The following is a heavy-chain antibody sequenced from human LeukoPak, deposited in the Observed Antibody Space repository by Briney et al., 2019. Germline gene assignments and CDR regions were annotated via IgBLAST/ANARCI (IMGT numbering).Heavy chain of an antibody. CDR3: ARDEIGGSNWFDP. J-gene: IGHJ5*02. D-gene: IGHD3-10*01. V-gene: IGHV1-2*02. CDR2: INPNTGDT. CDR1: GYIFTGYY. Sequence: ASVKVSCKTSGYIFTGYYIHWVRQAPGQGLEWMGWINPNTGDTNYTQKFQGRVIMTRDTSITTAYMYLIRLKSDATAVYYCARDEIGGSNWFDPWGQGTLVTVSS.